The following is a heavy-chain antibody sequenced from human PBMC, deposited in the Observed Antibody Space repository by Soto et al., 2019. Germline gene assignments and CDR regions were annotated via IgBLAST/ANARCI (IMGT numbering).Heavy chain of an antibody. CDR3: ARGLNSSSSDLSYFYY. CDR2: INHSGST. J-gene: IGHJ4*02. V-gene: IGHV4-39*07. Sequence: SETLSLTCTVSDGSISSGDYYWSWIRQPPGKGLEWIGEINHSGSTNYNPSLKSRVTISVDTSKNQFSLKLSSVTAADTAVYYCARGLNSSSSDLSYFYYWGQGTLVTVSS. CDR1: DGSISSGDYY. D-gene: IGHD6-6*01.